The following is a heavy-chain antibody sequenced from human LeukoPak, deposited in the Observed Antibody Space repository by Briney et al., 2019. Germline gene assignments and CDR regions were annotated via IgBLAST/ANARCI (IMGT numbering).Heavy chain of an antibody. Sequence: GGSLRLSCAASGFTFSDYSLNWVRQAPGNGLEWISYISTSGGTIYYGDSVKGRFTISRDNGKNTLYLQMISLRVEDTAVYFCARGGSGPSRYWGQGTLVTVSS. V-gene: IGHV3-48*01. D-gene: IGHD3-10*01. CDR1: GFTFSDYS. CDR3: ARGGSGPSRY. J-gene: IGHJ4*02. CDR2: ISTSGGTI.